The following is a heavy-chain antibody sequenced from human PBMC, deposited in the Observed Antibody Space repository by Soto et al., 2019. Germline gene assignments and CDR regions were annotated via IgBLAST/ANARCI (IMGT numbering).Heavy chain of an antibody. CDR3: ARGDSRSVSTSYYFDY. D-gene: IGHD6-13*01. CDR2: SYYSGST. Sequence: SETLSLTCTVSGGSISSGDYYWSWIRQPPGKGLEWIGDSYYSGSTDYNPSLKSRVTISVDTSKNQFSLKLSSVTAADTAVYYCARGDSRSVSTSYYFDYWGQGPLVTVSS. V-gene: IGHV4-30-4*02. CDR1: GGSISSGDYY. J-gene: IGHJ4*02.